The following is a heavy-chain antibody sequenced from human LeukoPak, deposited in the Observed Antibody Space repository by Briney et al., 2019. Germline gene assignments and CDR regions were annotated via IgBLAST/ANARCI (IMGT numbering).Heavy chain of an antibody. D-gene: IGHD4/OR15-4a*01. CDR1: GFTFSSYA. J-gene: IGHJ4*02. CDR2: IWYDGSKK. Sequence: PGGSLRLSCAASGFTFSSYAMHWVRQAPGKGLEWVAVIWYDGSKKYYVDSVKGRFTISRDDSKNTLYLQMNSLRAEDTALYYCARDIGATNYRLDYWGQGTLVTVSS. V-gene: IGHV3-33*08. CDR3: ARDIGATNYRLDY.